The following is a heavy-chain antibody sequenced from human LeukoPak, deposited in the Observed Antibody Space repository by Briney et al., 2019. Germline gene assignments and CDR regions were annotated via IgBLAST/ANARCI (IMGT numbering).Heavy chain of an antibody. D-gene: IGHD2-15*01. CDR1: EYTFTGYY. CDR3: ARRRCSGSSCQSYYFDF. Sequence: ASVKVSCKASEYTFTGYYMHWVGQAPGQGLGWMGWINPNTGDTNDAQKFQGRVTMTRDTSIITAYMEFSQLRTDDTAVYYCARRRCSGSSCQSYYFDFWGQGTLVTVSS. V-gene: IGHV1-2*02. J-gene: IGHJ4*02. CDR2: INPNTGDT.